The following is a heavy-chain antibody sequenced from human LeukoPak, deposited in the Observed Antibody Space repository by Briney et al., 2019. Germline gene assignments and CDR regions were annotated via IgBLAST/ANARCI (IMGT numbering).Heavy chain of an antibody. CDR3: ARVRRRDIVVVPAAIDNWFDP. Sequence: GGSLRLSCAASGFTFSSYSMNWVRQAPGKGLEWVSSISSSSSYIYYADSVKGRFTISRDNAKNSLYLQMNSLRAEDTAVYYCARVRRRDIVVVPAAIDNWFDPWGQGTLVTVSS. V-gene: IGHV3-21*01. J-gene: IGHJ5*02. D-gene: IGHD2-2*01. CDR2: ISSSSSYI. CDR1: GFTFSSYS.